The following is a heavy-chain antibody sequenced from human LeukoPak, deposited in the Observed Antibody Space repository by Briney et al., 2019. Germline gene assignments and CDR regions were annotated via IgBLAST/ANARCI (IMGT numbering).Heavy chain of an antibody. CDR1: GFTFSSYA. Sequence: GGSLRLSCAASGFTFSSYAMNWVRQAPGKGLEWVSAIRNDGGSTYYADSVKGRFTISRDNSKNTLYLQMNSLRAEDTAVYYCARRGTSSSWAHFDYWGQGTLVTVSS. CDR2: IRNDGGST. D-gene: IGHD6-13*01. J-gene: IGHJ4*02. V-gene: IGHV3-23*01. CDR3: ARRGTSSSWAHFDY.